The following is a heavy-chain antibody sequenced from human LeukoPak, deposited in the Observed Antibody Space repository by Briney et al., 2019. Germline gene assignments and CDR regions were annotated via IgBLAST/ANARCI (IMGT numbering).Heavy chain of an antibody. Sequence: RTSETLSLTCIVSGVSISNEYWTWIRQPPGKGLEWIAYIFSSGSTNYNPSLTSRVTISVDTSNNHFSLQLSSVTAADTALYYCARRHDISSGYYVFDIWGQGTMVTVSS. V-gene: IGHV4-59*01. CDR3: ARRHDISSGYYVFDI. J-gene: IGHJ3*02. CDR1: GVSISNEY. D-gene: IGHD3-3*01. CDR2: IFSSGST.